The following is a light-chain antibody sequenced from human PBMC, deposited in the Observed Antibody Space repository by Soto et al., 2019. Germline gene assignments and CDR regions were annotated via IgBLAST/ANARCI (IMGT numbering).Light chain of an antibody. Sequence: QSVLTQPASASGTPGQRVTISCSGSSSNIGRNTVNWYQQVPGTAPKLLIYSDNQRPSGVADRFSGSKSGTSASLAISWLQSEDEADYFCAAWDDSLNGLYVFGTGTKVTVL. CDR1: SSNIGRNT. J-gene: IGLJ1*01. V-gene: IGLV1-44*01. CDR2: SDN. CDR3: AAWDDSLNGLYV.